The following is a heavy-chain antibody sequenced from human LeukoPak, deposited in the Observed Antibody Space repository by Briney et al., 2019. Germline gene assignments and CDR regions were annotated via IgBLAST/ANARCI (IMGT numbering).Heavy chain of an antibody. Sequence: SETLSLTCTVSGGSISSYYWSWIRQPPGKGLEWIGYIYYSGSTNYNPSLKSRVTISVDTSKNQFSLKLSSVTSADTAVYYCAKIYYGDLTSYYSYMDVWGQGTPVTVSS. CDR2: IYYSGST. V-gene: IGHV4-59*01. CDR1: GGSISSYY. D-gene: IGHD4-17*01. J-gene: IGHJ6*03. CDR3: AKIYYGDLTSYYSYMDV.